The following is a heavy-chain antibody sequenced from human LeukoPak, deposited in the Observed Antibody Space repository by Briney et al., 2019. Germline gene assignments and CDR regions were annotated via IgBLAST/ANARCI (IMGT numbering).Heavy chain of an antibody. CDR3: ARGLRYYYIWAGSPGGYYYDGMDV. CDR2: IIPILGIA. J-gene: IGHJ6*02. Sequence: ASVKVSCKASGGTFSSYAISWVRQAPGQGLEWMGRIIPILGIANYAQKFQGRVTITADKSTSTAYMELSSLRSEDTAVYYCARGLRYYYIWAGSPGGYYYDGMDVWVQGTTVTVSS. CDR1: GGTFSSYA. D-gene: IGHD3-9*01. V-gene: IGHV1-69*04.